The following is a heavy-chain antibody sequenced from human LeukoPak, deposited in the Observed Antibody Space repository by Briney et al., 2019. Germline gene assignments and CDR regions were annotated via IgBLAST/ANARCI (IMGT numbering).Heavy chain of an antibody. Sequence: PSETLSLTCTVSGGYISSYYWSWIRQPPGKGLDWIGYIYYSGSTKYNPSLKSRVTISVDTSKNQFSLKLSSVTAADTAVYYCARGARAGYNLEPFDYWGQGTLVTVSS. D-gene: IGHD5-24*01. V-gene: IGHV4-59*08. CDR2: IYYSGST. CDR3: ARGARAGYNLEPFDY. CDR1: GGYISSYY. J-gene: IGHJ4*02.